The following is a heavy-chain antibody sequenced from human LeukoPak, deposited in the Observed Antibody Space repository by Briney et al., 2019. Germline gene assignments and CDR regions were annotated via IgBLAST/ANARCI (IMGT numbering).Heavy chain of an antibody. V-gene: IGHV3-53*04. CDR1: GFTVGSNY. CDR2: IYSTGTT. CDR3: ARSIDGSYYYGMDA. J-gene: IGHJ6*02. D-gene: IGHD1-26*01. Sequence: PGGSLRLSCAASGFTVGSNYMNWVRQAPGKGLEWVSVIYSTGTTYYADSVKGRFTISRQDSQNTLYLQVNSLRTEDTAVYYCARSIDGSYYYGMDAWGQGTTVTVSS.